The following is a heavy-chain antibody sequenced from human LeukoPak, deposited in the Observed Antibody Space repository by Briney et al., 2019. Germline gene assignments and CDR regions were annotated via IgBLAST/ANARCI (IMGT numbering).Heavy chain of an antibody. J-gene: IGHJ4*02. Sequence: SETLSLTCTVSGSSISSYYWSWIRQPPGKGLEWIGYVYYTGSTYYNPSLKSRVTISVDTSENQFSLKLSSVTAADTAVYYCARDRGIAAAVDYWGQGTLVTVSS. CDR2: VYYTGST. CDR1: GSSISSYY. D-gene: IGHD6-13*01. V-gene: IGHV4-59*01. CDR3: ARDRGIAAAVDY.